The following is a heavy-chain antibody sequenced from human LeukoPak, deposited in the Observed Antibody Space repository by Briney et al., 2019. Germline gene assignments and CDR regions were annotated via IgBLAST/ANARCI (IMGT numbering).Heavy chain of an antibody. V-gene: IGHV4-31*03. J-gene: IGHJ3*02. CDR2: IYYSGST. CDR1: GGSISSGGYY. D-gene: IGHD3-22*01. Sequence: SQTLSLTCTVSGGSISSGGYYWSWPRQHPGKGLEWIGHIYYSGSTYYNPSLKSRVPISLETSKNQFSLGLSSVTAADTAVDYCARGGDSSGYDVGAHDAFVIWGQGTMVTVSS. CDR3: ARGGDSSGYDVGAHDAFVI.